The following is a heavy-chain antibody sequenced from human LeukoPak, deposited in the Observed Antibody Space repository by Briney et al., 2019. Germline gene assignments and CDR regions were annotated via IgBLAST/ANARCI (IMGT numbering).Heavy chain of an antibody. CDR2: IWYDGSHT. Sequence: GGSLGLSRAASGFSFSSYGMRWVRQAPGKGLEWVGDIWYDGSHTYYADSVKGRFTISRDNSMNTLYMQMNSLRAEDTAVYYCAKDPTSGSYPPFDYWGQGTLVTVSS. CDR1: GFSFSSYG. CDR3: AKDPTSGSYPPFDY. D-gene: IGHD1-26*01. V-gene: IGHV3-33*06. J-gene: IGHJ4*02.